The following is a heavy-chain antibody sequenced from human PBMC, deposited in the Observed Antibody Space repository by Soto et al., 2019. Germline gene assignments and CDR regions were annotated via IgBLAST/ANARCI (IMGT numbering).Heavy chain of an antibody. CDR1: GDSISDYY. J-gene: IGHJ6*02. V-gene: IGHV4-4*07. Sequence: SETVSLTCTVSGDSISDYYWSWIRQPAGQGLEWLGRIYTSGSTYYNPSLKSRVTMSVDTSKNQFSLKLSSVTAADTAVYYCAGDQGYYYSGIDVWGQGTTVTVSS. CDR3: AGDQGYYYSGIDV. CDR2: IYTSGST.